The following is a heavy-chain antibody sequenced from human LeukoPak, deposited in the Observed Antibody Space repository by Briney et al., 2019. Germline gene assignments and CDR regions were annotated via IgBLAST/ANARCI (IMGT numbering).Heavy chain of an antibody. CDR1: GGSFDGYY. D-gene: IGHD3/OR15-3a*01. V-gene: IGHV4-34*01. CDR2: ITYDGST. CDR3: ARQTGSGLFTLP. J-gene: IGHJ1*01. Sequence: KPSETLSLTCAVFGGSFDGYYWSWIRQPPGKGLEWIGEITYDGSTNYNPSLKSRVTISVDTSKNQISLRLTSVTATDTAMYYCARQTGSGLFTLPGGQGTLVTVSS.